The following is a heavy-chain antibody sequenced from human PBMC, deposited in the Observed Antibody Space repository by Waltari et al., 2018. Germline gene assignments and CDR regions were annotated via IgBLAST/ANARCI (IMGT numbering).Heavy chain of an antibody. D-gene: IGHD3-3*01. Sequence: VVSTQTLTLTCTFSGFSLSTSGVGVGWIRQPPGKALEWLALIYWDDDKRYSPSLKSRLTITKDTSKNQVVLTMTNMDPVDTATYYCAHSFGAHMKNWFDPWGQGTLVTVSS. CDR2: IYWDDDK. J-gene: IGHJ5*02. CDR3: AHSFGAHMKNWFDP. V-gene: IGHV2-5*02. CDR1: GFSLSTSGVG.